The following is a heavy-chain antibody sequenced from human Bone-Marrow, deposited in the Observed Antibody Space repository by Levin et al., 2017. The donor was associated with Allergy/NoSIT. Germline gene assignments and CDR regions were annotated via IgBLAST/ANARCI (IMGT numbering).Heavy chain of an antibody. J-gene: IGHJ3*01. CDR1: GFLFSRFA. CDR2: ISGGRGGST. D-gene: IGHD4-17*01. Sequence: GGSLRLSCAASGFLFSRFAMSWVRQAPGKGLEWVSVISGGRGGSTYYADSVKGRFSISRDNSKNTLHLQVDRLRVEDTAVYYCAKTRLYGDYVFDDFDCWGQGTAVTVSS. V-gene: IGHV3-23*01. CDR3: AKTRLYGDYVFDDFDC.